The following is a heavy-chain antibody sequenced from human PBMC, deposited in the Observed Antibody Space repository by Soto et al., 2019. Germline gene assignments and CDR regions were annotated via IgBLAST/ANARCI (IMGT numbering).Heavy chain of an antibody. CDR2: IIPIFGTA. V-gene: IGHV1-69*01. CDR3: ARGQLERRLLYYYYGMDV. Sequence: QVQLVQSGAEVKKPGSSVKVSCKASGGTFSSYAISWVRQAPGQGLEWMGGIIPIFGTANYAQKFQGRVTTTADESTSTAYMELSSLRSEDTAVYYCARGQLERRLLYYYYGMDVWGQGTTVTVSS. CDR1: GGTFSSYA. D-gene: IGHD1-1*01. J-gene: IGHJ6*02.